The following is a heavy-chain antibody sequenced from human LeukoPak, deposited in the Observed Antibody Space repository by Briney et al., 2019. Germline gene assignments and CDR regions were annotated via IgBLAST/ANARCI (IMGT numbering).Heavy chain of an antibody. CDR2: ILVGARGGST. CDR3: ARIAAAGPFDY. D-gene: IGHD6-13*01. Sequence: GRSLRLSCAASGFSVSSSYMRWVRQAPGEGLEWVSVILVGARGGSTTSAASVTGRFTIRRDNSKNTLYLQMNSLRAEDTAVYYCARIAAAGPFDYWGQGTLVTVSS. J-gene: IGHJ4*02. V-gene: IGHV3-53*01. CDR1: GFSVSSSY.